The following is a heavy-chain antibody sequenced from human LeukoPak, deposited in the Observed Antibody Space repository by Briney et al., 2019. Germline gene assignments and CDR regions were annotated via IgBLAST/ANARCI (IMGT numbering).Heavy chain of an antibody. J-gene: IGHJ4*02. D-gene: IGHD5-18*01. Sequence: GGSLRLSCAASGFTFSSYAMHWVRQAPGKGLEWVAVVSYDGSNKYYADSVKGRFTISRDNSKNTLYLQMNSLRAEDTAVYYCASDGLSDSYGPFAYWGQGTLVTVSS. CDR2: VSYDGSNK. CDR1: GFTFSSYA. V-gene: IGHV3-30*04. CDR3: ASDGLSDSYGPFAY.